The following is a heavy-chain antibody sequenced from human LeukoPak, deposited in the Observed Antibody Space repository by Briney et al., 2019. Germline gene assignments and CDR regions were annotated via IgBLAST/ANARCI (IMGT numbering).Heavy chain of an antibody. D-gene: IGHD4-17*01. CDR1: GFTFSSYG. CDR2: VSIGGSFI. J-gene: IGHJ2*01. Sequence: GGSLRFSCAASGFTFSSYGMNWVRQAPGKGLEWVSFVSIGGSFIYYADSVKGRFTISRDDAKNSLYLQMNSLTAEDTAEYYCARSKINTVTTGWYFDLWGRGTLVSVSS. CDR3: ARSKINTVTTGWYFDL. V-gene: IGHV3-21*01.